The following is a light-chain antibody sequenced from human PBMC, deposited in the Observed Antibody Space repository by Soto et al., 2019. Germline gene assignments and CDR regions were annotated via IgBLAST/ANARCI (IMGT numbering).Light chain of an antibody. Sequence: QSALTQPRSVSGFPGQSVTISCTGTSSDVGLYNYVSWYQQHPGKAPKLFIYDVTKRPSGVPDRFSGSKSGITASLTISGLLPEDAADYYCCSYAGGFLLFGGGTKLTVL. V-gene: IGLV2-11*01. J-gene: IGLJ2*01. CDR3: CSYAGGFLL. CDR2: DVT. CDR1: SSDVGLYNY.